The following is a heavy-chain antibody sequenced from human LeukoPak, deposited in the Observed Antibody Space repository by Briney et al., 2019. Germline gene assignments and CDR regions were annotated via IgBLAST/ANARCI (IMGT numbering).Heavy chain of an antibody. CDR1: GYRFTSYW. J-gene: IGHJ5*02. D-gene: IGHD6-19*01. CDR3: ARLSGGIAVAGTEESDP. CDR2: IYPGDSDT. V-gene: IGHV5-51*01. Sequence: GESLKISCKGSGYRFTSYWIGWVRQMPGKGLEWMGIIYPGDSDTRYSPSFQGQVTISADKSISTAYLQWSSLKASDTAMYYCARLSGGIAVAGTEESDPWGQGTLVTVSS.